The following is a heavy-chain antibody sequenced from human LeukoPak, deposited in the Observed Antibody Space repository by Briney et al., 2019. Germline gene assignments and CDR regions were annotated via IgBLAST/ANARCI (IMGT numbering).Heavy chain of an antibody. Sequence: GGSLRLSCAASGFTFSSHGMSWVRQAPGKGLEWVSTISGSGDNTYYADSVKGRFTISRDNSKNMLYLFMNNLRAEDTAVYYCALLGGKLLWRIDYWGQGTRVTVSS. CDR1: GFTFSSHG. CDR3: ALLGGKLLWRIDY. CDR2: ISGSGDNT. J-gene: IGHJ4*02. V-gene: IGHV3-23*01. D-gene: IGHD3-10*01.